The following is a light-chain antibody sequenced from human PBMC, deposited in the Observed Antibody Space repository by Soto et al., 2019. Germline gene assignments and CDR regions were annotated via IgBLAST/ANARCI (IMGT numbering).Light chain of an antibody. CDR2: DAS. CDR3: HHRSSWPIT. Sequence: EIRLSLSPATLSLSKGERATLSCRASQTVSSNLAWYQQKPGQAPRLLIYDASNRATGIPARFSGSGSGTDFTLTISSLEPEDFAGYYCHHRSSWPITSGQGRRPEIK. J-gene: IGKJ5*01. CDR1: QTVSSN. V-gene: IGKV3-11*01.